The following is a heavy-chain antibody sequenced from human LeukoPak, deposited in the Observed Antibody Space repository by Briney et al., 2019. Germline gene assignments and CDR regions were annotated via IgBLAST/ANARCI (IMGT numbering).Heavy chain of an antibody. D-gene: IGHD6-19*01. CDR3: ARDLGYSSGWYGGAYYYFDY. CDR1: GYTFTGYY. Sequence: ASVKVSCKASGYTFTGYYMHWVRQAPGQGLEWMGWINPNSGGTNYAQKLQGRVTMTTDTSTSTAYMELRSLRSDDTAVYYCARDLGYSSGWYGGAYYYFDYWGQGTLVTVSS. J-gene: IGHJ4*02. V-gene: IGHV1-2*02. CDR2: INPNSGGT.